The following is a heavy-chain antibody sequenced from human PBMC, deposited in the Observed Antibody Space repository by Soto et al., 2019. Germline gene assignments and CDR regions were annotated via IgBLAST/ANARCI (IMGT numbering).Heavy chain of an antibody. CDR1: GGTFSSYT. D-gene: IGHD2-15*01. CDR2: IIPILGIA. Sequence: QVQLVQSGAEVKKPGSSVKVSCKASGGTFSSYTISWVRQAPGQGLEWMGRIIPILGIANYAQKFQGRVTITADNSTSTAYMELSSLRSEDTAVYYCARRYCSGGSCYSPEYFQHWGQGTLVTVSS. CDR3: ARRYCSGGSCYSPEYFQH. J-gene: IGHJ1*01. V-gene: IGHV1-69*02.